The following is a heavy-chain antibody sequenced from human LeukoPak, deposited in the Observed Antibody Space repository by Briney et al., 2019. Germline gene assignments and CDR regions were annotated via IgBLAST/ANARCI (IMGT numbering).Heavy chain of an antibody. J-gene: IGHJ3*02. D-gene: IGHD3-22*01. CDR1: GYTLTELS. CDR3: TTAGAIVARDAFDI. V-gene: IGHV1-24*01. CDR2: FDPEDGET. Sequence: ASVKVSCKVSGYTLTELSMHWVRQAPGKGLEWMGGFDPEDGETIYAQKFQGRVTMTEDTSTDTAYMELSSLRSEDTAVYYCTTAGAIVARDAFDIWGQGTMVTVS.